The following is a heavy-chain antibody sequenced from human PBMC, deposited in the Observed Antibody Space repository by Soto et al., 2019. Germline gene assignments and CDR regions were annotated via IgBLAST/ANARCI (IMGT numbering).Heavy chain of an antibody. D-gene: IGHD4-17*01. CDR2: MNPNSGNT. CDR3: ARGFKKVTRRGEDAFDI. Sequence: ASVKVSCKASGYTFTSYDINWVRQATGQGLEWMGWMNPNSGNTGYALKFQGRVTMTRNTSISTAYMELSSLRSEDTAVYYCARGFKKVTRRGEDAFDIWGQGTMVTVSS. CDR1: GYTFTSYD. J-gene: IGHJ3*02. V-gene: IGHV1-8*01.